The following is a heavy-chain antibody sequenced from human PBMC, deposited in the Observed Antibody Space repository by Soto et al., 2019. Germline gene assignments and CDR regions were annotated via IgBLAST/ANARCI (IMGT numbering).Heavy chain of an antibody. CDR2: MNPNSDNT. J-gene: IGHJ4*02. Sequence: QVQLVQSGAEVKKPGASVKVSCKASGYTFTLYDINWVRQATGQGLEWMGWMNPNSDNTGSAQKFQGRVTMTRDTSISTAYMELSSLRSDDTAVYYCARGRGRGTDYWGQGTLVTVSS. D-gene: IGHD1-1*01. CDR3: ARGRGRGTDY. CDR1: GYTFTLYD. V-gene: IGHV1-8*01.